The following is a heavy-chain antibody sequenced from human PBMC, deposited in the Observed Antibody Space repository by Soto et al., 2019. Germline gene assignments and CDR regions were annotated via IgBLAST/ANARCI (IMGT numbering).Heavy chain of an antibody. CDR2: MHYNGYT. CDR1: SDSISNYY. D-gene: IGHD5-18*01. CDR3: ARGRGYSYGLDP. V-gene: IGHV4-59*08. J-gene: IGHJ5*02. Sequence: PSETLSLTCTVSSDSISNYYCSWFQQPPGKGLEWIGYMHYNGYTSYNPSLRSRVTISVDTSKNQFSLKLTSVTAADTALYYCARGRGYSYGLDPWGQGSLVTVSS.